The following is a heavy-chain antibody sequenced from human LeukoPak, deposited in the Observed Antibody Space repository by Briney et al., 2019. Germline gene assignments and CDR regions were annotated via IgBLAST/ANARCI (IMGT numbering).Heavy chain of an antibody. CDR3: ASHSSSWLRFDY. J-gene: IGHJ4*02. Sequence: SETLSLTCNVSGGSISSYYWSWLRQPPGKGLEWIGYIYYSGSTNYNPSLKSRVTMSVDTSKSQFSLKLSSVTAADTAVYYCASHSSSWLRFDYWGQGTLVTVSS. D-gene: IGHD6-13*01. CDR2: IYYSGST. V-gene: IGHV4-59*08. CDR1: GGSISSYY.